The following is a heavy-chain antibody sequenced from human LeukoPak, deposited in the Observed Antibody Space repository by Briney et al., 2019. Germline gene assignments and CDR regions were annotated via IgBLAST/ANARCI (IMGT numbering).Heavy chain of an antibody. CDR2: IYYSGRA. CDR3: ARRRYYDSTGYLD. CDR1: GGSISSSSYY. D-gene: IGHD3-22*01. V-gene: IGHV4-39*01. Sequence: SETLSLTCSVSGGSISSSSYYWGWIRQPPGKGLEWIGEIYYSGRAYYNSSLKSRLTISVDTSWNQFSLTLSSVAAADTGVYYCARRRYYDSTGYLDWGQGTLVSVST. J-gene: IGHJ1*01.